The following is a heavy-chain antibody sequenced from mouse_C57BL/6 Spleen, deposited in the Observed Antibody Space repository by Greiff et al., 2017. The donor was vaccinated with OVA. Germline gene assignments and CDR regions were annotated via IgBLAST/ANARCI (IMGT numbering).Heavy chain of an antibody. V-gene: IGHV1-64*01. J-gene: IGHJ2*01. CDR1: GYTFTSYW. Sequence: QVQLKQSGAELVKPGASVKLSCKASGYTFTSYWMHWVKQRPGQGLEWIGMIHPNSGSTNYNEKFKSKATLTVDKSSSTAYMQLSSLTSEDSAVYYCARWGNTVNWDEGYFDYWGQGTTLTVSS. CDR2: IHPNSGST. CDR3: ARWGNTVNWDEGYFDY. D-gene: IGHD4-1*01.